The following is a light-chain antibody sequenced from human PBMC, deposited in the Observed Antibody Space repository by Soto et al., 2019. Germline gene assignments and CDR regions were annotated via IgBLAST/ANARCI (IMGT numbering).Light chain of an antibody. CDR3: QQYTSYAVT. Sequence: MVESNSSVSPGGRHRVTITCRASQSISSWLAWYQQKPGKAPKLLIYKASSLESGVPSRFSGSGSGTEFDLTLSSLQPYGFAPYNYQQYTSYAVTFAQRTRLEIK. CDR2: KAS. J-gene: IGKJ5*01. CDR1: QSISSW. V-gene: IGKV1-5*03.